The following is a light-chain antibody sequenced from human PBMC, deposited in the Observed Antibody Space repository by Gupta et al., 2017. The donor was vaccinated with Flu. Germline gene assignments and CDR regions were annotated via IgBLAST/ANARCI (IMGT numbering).Light chain of an antibody. J-gene: IGKJ4*01. V-gene: IGKV1D-12*01. CDR1: HDITSS. Sequence: GDRVTITCRASHDITSSLAWYQQKPGKAPKLLIYRASSLEGGVPSRFSGSGSGTDFTLTISSLQPEDFATYYCQQADTFPLTFGGGTKVEI. CDR3: QQADTFPLT. CDR2: RAS.